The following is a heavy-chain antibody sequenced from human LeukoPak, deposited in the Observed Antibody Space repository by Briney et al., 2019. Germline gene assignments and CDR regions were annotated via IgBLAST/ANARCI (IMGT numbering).Heavy chain of an antibody. CDR3: ARGSSSWWESWFDP. D-gene: IGHD6-13*01. V-gene: IGHV1-18*04. J-gene: IGHJ5*02. CDR2: ISAYNGNT. Sequence: ASVKVSCKASGYTFTSYGISWVRQAAGQGREWMGWISAYNGNTNYAQKLQGRVTMTTDTSTSTAYMELRSLRSDDTAVYYCARGSSSWWESWFDPWGQGTLVAVSS. CDR1: GYTFTSYG.